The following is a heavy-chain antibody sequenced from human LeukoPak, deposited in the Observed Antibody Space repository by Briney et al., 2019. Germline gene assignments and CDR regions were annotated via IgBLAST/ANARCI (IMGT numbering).Heavy chain of an antibody. J-gene: IGHJ5*02. D-gene: IGHD6-19*01. CDR2: IWRGGNYK. Sequence: GGSLRLSCSASGFDFRMYAMHWVRQAPGKGLEWVAMIWRGGNYKFYVDAVKGRCTIYRDDFRSTFYLEMDSLTADDTAVYYCVNGSPDSGWAFWSWGQGALVTVST. V-gene: IGHV3-33*01. CDR3: VNGSPDSGWAFWS. CDR1: GFDFRMYA.